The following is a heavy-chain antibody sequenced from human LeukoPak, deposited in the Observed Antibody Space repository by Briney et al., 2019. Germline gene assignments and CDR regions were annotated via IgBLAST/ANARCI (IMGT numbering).Heavy chain of an antibody. CDR1: GYTFTSYD. CDR2: MNPNSGNT. J-gene: IGHJ6*03. CDR3: AKVNYDFWSGPNVFHYYYMDV. V-gene: IGHV1-8*01. D-gene: IGHD3-3*01. Sequence: ASVKVSCKASGYTFTSYDINWVRQATGQGLEWMGWMNPNSGNTGYAQKFQGRVTITADESTSTAYMELSSLRSEDTAVYYCAKVNYDFWSGPNVFHYYYMDVWGKGTTVTVSS.